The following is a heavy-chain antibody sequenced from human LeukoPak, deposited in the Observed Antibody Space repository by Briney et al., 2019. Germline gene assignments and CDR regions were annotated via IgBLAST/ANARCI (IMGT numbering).Heavy chain of an antibody. V-gene: IGHV1-2*02. J-gene: IGHJ5*01. CDR3: ARKDPIVVVSAAISRSPGFDS. CDR1: GYTFTGYY. Sequence: ASVKVSCKASGYTFTGYYMHWVRQAPGQGLEWMGWINPNSGGTNYAQKFQGRVTTTRDTSISTAYMEPTRLTSDDTAVYYCARKDPIVVVSAAISRSPGFDSWGQGTLVTVSS. D-gene: IGHD2-2*02. CDR2: INPNSGGT.